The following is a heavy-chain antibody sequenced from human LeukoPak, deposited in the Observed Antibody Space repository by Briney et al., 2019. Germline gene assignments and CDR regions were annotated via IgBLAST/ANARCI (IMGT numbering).Heavy chain of an antibody. D-gene: IGHD6-19*01. CDR3: ARAGSSGWYEGAFDY. CDR1: GFTFSSYA. J-gene: IGHJ4*02. Sequence: PGGSLRLSCAASGFTFSSYAMHWVRQAPGKGLEYVSAISSNGGSTYYANSVNGRFTISRDNSKNTLYLQMGSLRAEDMAVYYCARAGSSGWYEGAFDYWGQGTLVTVSS. V-gene: IGHV3-64*01. CDR2: ISSNGGST.